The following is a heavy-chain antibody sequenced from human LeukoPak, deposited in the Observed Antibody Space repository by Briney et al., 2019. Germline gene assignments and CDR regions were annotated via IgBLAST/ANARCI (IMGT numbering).Heavy chain of an antibody. CDR1: GGSISSYY. CDR2: IYTSGST. V-gene: IGHV4-4*07. D-gene: IGHD6-19*01. J-gene: IGHJ4*02. Sequence: KPSETLSLTCTVYGGSISSYYYNWIRQPAGKGLEWSGRIYTSGSTNYNPSLKSRVSMSVDTSKNRFSLKLSSVTAADTAVYYCARDGTGYTSGWYPFDYWGQGTLVTVSS. CDR3: ARDGTGYTSGWYPFDY.